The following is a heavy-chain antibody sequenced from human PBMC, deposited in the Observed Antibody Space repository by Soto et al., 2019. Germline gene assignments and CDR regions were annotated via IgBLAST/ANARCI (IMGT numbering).Heavy chain of an antibody. V-gene: IGHV3-23*01. J-gene: IGHJ4*02. D-gene: IGHD3-9*01. CDR1: GFTFSSYA. CDR3: ASDPTPHDREMAGNDY. Sequence: GGSLRLSCAASGFTFSSYAMSWVRQAPGKGLEWVSAISGSGGSTYYADSVKGRFTISRDNSKNTLYLQMNSLRAEDTAVYYCASDPTPHDREMAGNDYWGQGTLVTVSS. CDR2: ISGSGGST.